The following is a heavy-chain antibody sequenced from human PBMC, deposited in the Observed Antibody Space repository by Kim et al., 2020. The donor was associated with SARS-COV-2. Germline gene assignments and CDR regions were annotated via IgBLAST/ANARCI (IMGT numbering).Heavy chain of an antibody. J-gene: IGHJ6*02. D-gene: IGHD4-17*01. Sequence: GRCTISRDNAKNSLYLQMNSLRAEDTAVYYCARGLTTVTTDYYYYYGMDVWGQGTTVTVSS. CDR3: ARGLTTVTTDYYYYYGMDV. V-gene: IGHV3-11*06.